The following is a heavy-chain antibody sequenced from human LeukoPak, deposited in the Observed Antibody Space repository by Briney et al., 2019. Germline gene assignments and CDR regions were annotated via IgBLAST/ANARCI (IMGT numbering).Heavy chain of an antibody. CDR1: GYTFTDYY. V-gene: IGHV1-2*02. Sequence: ASVKVSCKASGYTFTDYYIHWVRQAPGQGLEGMGWINPNNGGTNYAQKFQGRVTMTRDTSISTAYMDLSRLTSDDAAVYYCARDAIVRDYSNSDFWGQGTLVTVSS. CDR2: INPNNGGT. CDR3: ARDAIVRDYSNSDF. D-gene: IGHD4-11*01. J-gene: IGHJ4*02.